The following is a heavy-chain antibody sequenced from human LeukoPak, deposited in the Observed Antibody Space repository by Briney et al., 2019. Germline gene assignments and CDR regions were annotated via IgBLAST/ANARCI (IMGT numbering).Heavy chain of an antibody. V-gene: IGHV1-69*13. Sequence: SVKVSCKASGGTFSSYAISWVRQAPGQGLEWMGGIIPIFGTANYAQKFQGRVTITADESTSTAYMELSSLRSEDAAVYYCARDVYGGNSGWPQVFDYWGQGTLVTVSS. D-gene: IGHD4-23*01. J-gene: IGHJ4*02. CDR2: IIPIFGTA. CDR3: ARDVYGGNSGWPQVFDY. CDR1: GGTFSSYA.